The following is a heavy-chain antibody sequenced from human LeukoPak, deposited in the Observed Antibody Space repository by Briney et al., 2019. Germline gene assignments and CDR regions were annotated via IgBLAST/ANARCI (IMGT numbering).Heavy chain of an antibody. Sequence: GGSLRLSCAASGCTLSTFWMHWVRHAPRKGLVWVSRINTYGSSTIYADSVKGRFNLPRDDAKNTLYLQMNSLRAEDTAVYYCARSEYSSSWYGDYYYYYRDVWGKGTTVTVSS. CDR1: GCTLSTFW. D-gene: IGHD6-13*01. CDR3: ARSEYSSSWYGDYYYYYRDV. CDR2: INTYGSST. V-gene: IGHV3-74*01. J-gene: IGHJ6*03.